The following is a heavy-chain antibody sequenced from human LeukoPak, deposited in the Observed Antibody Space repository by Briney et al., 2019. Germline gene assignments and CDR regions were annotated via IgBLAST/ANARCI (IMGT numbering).Heavy chain of an antibody. D-gene: IGHD2-15*01. CDR1: GGSISSGGYY. Sequence: SETLSLTCTVSGGSISSGGYYWSWIRQHPGKGLEWIGYIYYSGSTYYNPSLKSRVTISVDTSKNQFSLKLSSVTAADTAVYYCARDYCSGGTCYSGYGYWGQGTLVTVSS. V-gene: IGHV4-31*03. CDR3: ARDYCSGGTCYSGYGY. CDR2: IYYSGST. J-gene: IGHJ4*02.